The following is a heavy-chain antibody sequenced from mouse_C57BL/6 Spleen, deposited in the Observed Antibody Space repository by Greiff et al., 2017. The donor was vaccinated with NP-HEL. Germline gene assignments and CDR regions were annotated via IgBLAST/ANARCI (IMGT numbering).Heavy chain of an antibody. CDR2: IYPRSGHT. V-gene: IGHV1-81*01. J-gene: IGHJ1*03. D-gene: IGHD2-13*01. Sequence: QVQLQQSGAELARPGASVKLSCKASGYTFTSYGLSWVKQRTGQGLEWIGEIYPRSGHTYYNEKFKGKATLTAEKYSSTAYMELRSLTSEDAAVYFCSRGGDSDHGRDYYVRGTGTTVTVAS. CDR1: GYTFTSYG. CDR3: SRGGDSDHGRDYYV.